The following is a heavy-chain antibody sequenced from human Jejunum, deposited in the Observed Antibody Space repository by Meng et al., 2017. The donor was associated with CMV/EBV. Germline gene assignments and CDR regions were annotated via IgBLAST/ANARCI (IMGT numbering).Heavy chain of an antibody. Sequence: GYYMHWVRQAPGQGLEWMAWINPKNGDAHYAQKFQDRVTLTSDPSINTAYMELSSLTSEDTALYYCARDWRGPTFTFQRGVMNWLDPWGQGTLVTVSS. CDR1: GYY. CDR2: INPKNGDA. J-gene: IGHJ5*02. CDR3: ARDWRGPTFTFQRGVMNWLDP. V-gene: IGHV1-2*02. D-gene: IGHD3-10*01.